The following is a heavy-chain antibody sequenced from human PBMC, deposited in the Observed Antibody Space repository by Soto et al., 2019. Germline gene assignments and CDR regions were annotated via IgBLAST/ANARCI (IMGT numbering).Heavy chain of an antibody. CDR3: ARDPRSGYDSSGYYYTGAFDI. Sequence: PSETLSLTCRVSGGSIGSPNFYWSWIRQHPGKGLEWIGYIYYSGSTYYNPSLKSRVTISVDTSKNQFSLKLSSVTAADTAVYYCARDPRSGYDSSGYYYTGAFDIWGQGTMVTVSS. J-gene: IGHJ3*02. D-gene: IGHD3-22*01. CDR2: IYYSGST. CDR1: GGSIGSPNFY. V-gene: IGHV4-31*03.